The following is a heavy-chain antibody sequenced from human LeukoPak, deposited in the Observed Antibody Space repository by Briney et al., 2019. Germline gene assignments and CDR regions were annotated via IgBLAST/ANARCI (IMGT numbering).Heavy chain of an antibody. Sequence: PSETLSLTCTVSGASISSSSYYWGWIRQPPGKGLEWIGCMFYSGGTYYNPSLKSRVTISADTSKNQFSLKLSPVTAADTAVYYCARRNWGSSRIDYWGQGTLVTVSS. J-gene: IGHJ4*02. V-gene: IGHV4-39*01. CDR2: MFYSGGT. CDR1: GASISSSSYY. D-gene: IGHD3-16*01. CDR3: ARRNWGSSRIDY.